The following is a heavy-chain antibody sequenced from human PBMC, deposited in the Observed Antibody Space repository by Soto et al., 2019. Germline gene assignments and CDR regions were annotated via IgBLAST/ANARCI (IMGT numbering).Heavy chain of an antibody. J-gene: IGHJ4*02. CDR2: IDHDGPT. V-gene: IGHV3-74*01. Sequence: EVQLVESGGGLVQPGGSLRLSCAGSGFTFSNYWMHWVRQAPGKGLEWVSRIDHDGPTDYADSVRGRFTISRDNAENTMYLQMNSLRPEDQPVYYCVRDSHGDYWGQGTLVTVSS. CDR3: VRDSHGDY. CDR1: GFTFSNYW.